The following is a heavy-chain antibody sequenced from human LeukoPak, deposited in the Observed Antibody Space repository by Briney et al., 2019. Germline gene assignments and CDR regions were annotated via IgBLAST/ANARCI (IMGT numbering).Heavy chain of an antibody. J-gene: IGHJ4*02. CDR2: ISYDGSNK. Sequence: GGSLRLSCAASGFTFSSYAMSWVRQAPGKGLEWVAVISYDGSNKYCADSVKGRFTISRDNSKNTLYLQMNSLRAEDTAVYYCARHGSIATGAFTYWGQGTLVTVSS. CDR1: GFTFSSYA. D-gene: IGHD6-13*01. V-gene: IGHV3-30*01. CDR3: ARHGSIATGAFTY.